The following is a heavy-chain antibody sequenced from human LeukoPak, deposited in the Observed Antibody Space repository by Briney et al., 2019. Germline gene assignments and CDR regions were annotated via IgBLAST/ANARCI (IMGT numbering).Heavy chain of an antibody. D-gene: IGHD6-25*01. CDR3: ARAGGSGTSSGDY. CDR1: GFTFGSYN. V-gene: IGHV3-48*01. J-gene: IGHJ4*02. Sequence: GGSLRLSCAGSGFTFGSYNMIWVRQTPGRGLEWISYISRSDINIYYADSVKGRFTISRDDAKSSLYLQMNSLRADDTAVYYCARAGGSGTSSGDYWGQGTLVTVSS. CDR2: ISRSDINI.